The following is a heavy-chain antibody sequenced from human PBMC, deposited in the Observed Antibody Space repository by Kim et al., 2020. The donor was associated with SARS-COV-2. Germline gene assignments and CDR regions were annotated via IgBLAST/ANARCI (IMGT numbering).Heavy chain of an antibody. Sequence: ASVKVSCKASGYTFTSYAMNWVRQAPGQGLEWMGWINTNTGNPTYAQGFTGRFVFSLDTSVSTAYLQISSLKAEDTAVYYCARFNSIAARQPNFLGMDVWGQGTTVTVSS. D-gene: IGHD6-6*01. CDR3: ARFNSIAARQPNFLGMDV. CDR1: GYTFTSYA. CDR2: INTNTGNP. V-gene: IGHV7-4-1*02. J-gene: IGHJ6*02.